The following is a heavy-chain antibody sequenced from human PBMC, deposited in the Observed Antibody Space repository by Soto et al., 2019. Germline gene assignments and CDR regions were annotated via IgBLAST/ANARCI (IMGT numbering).Heavy chain of an antibody. D-gene: IGHD3-16*01. CDR3: AAYSHKGY. J-gene: IGHJ4*02. CDR1: GFTVSNNY. V-gene: IGHV3-66*01. Sequence: EERLVESGGDLVRPGGSLRLSCAASGFTVSNNYMSWVRQAPGKGLEWVSLIYSGGSTYYADSVKGRFTISRDSSKNTLYLQMNSLRAEDTAMYYCAAYSHKGYWGQGTLVTVSS. CDR2: IYSGGST.